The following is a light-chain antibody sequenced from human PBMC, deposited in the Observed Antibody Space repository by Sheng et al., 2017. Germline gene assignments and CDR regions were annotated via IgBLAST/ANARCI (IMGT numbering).Light chain of an antibody. J-gene: IGKJ3*01. CDR2: AAS. CDR1: QTISNY. CDR3: QQSYTTPL. V-gene: IGKV1-39*01. Sequence: DIQMTQSPSSLSASVGDTVTITCRASQTISNYLNWYQHKPGKAPKLLISAASTLQSGVPSRFSGGGSGTEFTLVISRLQPEDFATYYCQQSYTTPLFGPGTRVAIK.